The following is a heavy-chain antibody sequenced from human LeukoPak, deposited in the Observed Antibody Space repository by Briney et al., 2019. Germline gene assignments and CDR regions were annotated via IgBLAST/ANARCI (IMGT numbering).Heavy chain of an antibody. Sequence: GGSLRLSCAASGFTFSSYAMNWVRQAPGKGLEWVSAIIGSGGSTYYGDSVKGRFTISRDNSKNTLYLQMNSLRAEDTAVYYCARDLRNNNDYWGQGTLVTVSS. J-gene: IGHJ4*02. CDR1: GFTFSSYA. CDR3: ARDLRNNNDY. V-gene: IGHV3-23*01. CDR2: IIGSGGST. D-gene: IGHD2/OR15-2a*01.